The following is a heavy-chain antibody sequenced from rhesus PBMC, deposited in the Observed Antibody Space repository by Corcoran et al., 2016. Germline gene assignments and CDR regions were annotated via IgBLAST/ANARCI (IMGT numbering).Heavy chain of an antibody. V-gene: IGHV4-65*01. Sequence: QVQLQESGPGLVKASETLSLTCAVSGCSVSCSNGWSWFRQPPGIGLEWIGYISGSSGSTYYNPSLKSRVTISTDTSKNQFSLKLSSVTAADTAVYYCARFLPVSDYWGQGVLVTVSS. CDR1: GCSVSCSNG. J-gene: IGHJ4*01. D-gene: IGHD3-9*01. CDR3: ARFLPVSDY. CDR2: ISGSSGST.